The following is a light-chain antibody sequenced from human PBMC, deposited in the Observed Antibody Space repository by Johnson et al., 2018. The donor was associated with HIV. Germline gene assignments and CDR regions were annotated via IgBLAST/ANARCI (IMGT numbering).Light chain of an antibody. CDR1: SSNIGNNY. V-gene: IGLV1-51*02. CDR3: GTWDPSLRAGGD. J-gene: IGLJ1*01. CDR2: KNN. Sequence: QSVLTQPPSVSAAPGQRVTISCSGSSSNIGNNYVSWYQQLPGTAPKLHIYKNNKRPSGIPDRFPCSQSVTSTTLRITRLQTGDEADYYCGTWDPSLRAGGDFGTGTKVTVL.